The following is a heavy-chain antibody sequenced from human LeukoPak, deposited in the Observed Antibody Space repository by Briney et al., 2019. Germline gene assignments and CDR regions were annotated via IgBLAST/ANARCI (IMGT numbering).Heavy chain of an antibody. CDR3: ARDFGRAYGDKFDY. J-gene: IGHJ4*02. CDR1: GYTFTGYY. CDR2: INPNSGVT. D-gene: IGHD4-17*01. V-gene: IGHV1-2*02. Sequence: ASVKVSCKASGYTFTGYYMHWVRQPPGQGLEWMGWINPNSGVTDYAQKFQGRVTMTRDTSISTAYMEVSSLRSDDTAVYYCARDFGRAYGDKFDYWGQGTLVTVSS.